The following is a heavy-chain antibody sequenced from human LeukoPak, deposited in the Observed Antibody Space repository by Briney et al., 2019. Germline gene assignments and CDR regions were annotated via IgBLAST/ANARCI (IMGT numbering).Heavy chain of an antibody. D-gene: IGHD3-10*01. J-gene: IGHJ6*03. Sequence: SQTLSVTCAISGDSVSSNSAAWNWIRQSPSRGLEWLGRTYYRSKWYNDYAVSVKSRITINPDTSKNQFSLQLDSVTPEDTAVYYCARTPVRGVIPGYYYYYMDVWGKGTTVTVSS. CDR3: ARTPVRGVIPGYYYYYMDV. CDR2: TYYRSKWYN. CDR1: GDSVSSNSAA. V-gene: IGHV6-1*01.